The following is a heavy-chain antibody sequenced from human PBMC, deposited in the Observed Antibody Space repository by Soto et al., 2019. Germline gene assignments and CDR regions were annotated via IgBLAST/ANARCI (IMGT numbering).Heavy chain of an antibody. D-gene: IGHD5-18*01. CDR2: INADGGST. Sequence: PGGSLRLSCAASGFTFSNDWMHWVRQAPGKGLEWVSRINADGGSTHYADSVKGRFTISRDNSKNTLYLQMNSLRAEDTAVYYCARDPSLVDTAMAPFDYWGQGTLVTVSS. V-gene: IGHV3-74*01. J-gene: IGHJ4*02. CDR3: ARDPSLVDTAMAPFDY. CDR1: GFTFSNDW.